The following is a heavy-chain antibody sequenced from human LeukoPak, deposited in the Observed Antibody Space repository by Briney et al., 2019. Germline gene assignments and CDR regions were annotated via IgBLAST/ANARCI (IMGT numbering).Heavy chain of an antibody. V-gene: IGHV4-59*08. CDR1: GGSISSYY. D-gene: IGHD3-10*01. J-gene: IGHJ4*02. CDR3: ASSRYYYGSGSYYYFDY. Sequence: SETLPLTCTVSGGSISSYYWSWIRQPPGKGLEWIGYIYYSGSTNYNPSLKSRVTISVDTSKNQYSLKLSSVTAADTAVYYCASSRYYYGSGSYYYFDYWGQGTLVTVSS. CDR2: IYYSGST.